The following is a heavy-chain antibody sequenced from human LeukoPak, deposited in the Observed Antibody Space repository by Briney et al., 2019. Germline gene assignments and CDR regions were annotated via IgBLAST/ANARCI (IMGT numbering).Heavy chain of an antibody. J-gene: IGHJ2*01. Sequence: PGGSLRLSCAASGFTFSSYGMSWVRKAPGKALEWVSAISGSGGSTYYADSVKGRFTISRDNSKNTLYLQMNSLRAEDTAVYYCTKVRAYDDSGNPYWHFDLWGRGTLVTVSS. D-gene: IGHD3-10*01. CDR2: ISGSGGST. CDR1: GFTFSSYG. CDR3: TKVRAYDDSGNPYWHFDL. V-gene: IGHV3-23*01.